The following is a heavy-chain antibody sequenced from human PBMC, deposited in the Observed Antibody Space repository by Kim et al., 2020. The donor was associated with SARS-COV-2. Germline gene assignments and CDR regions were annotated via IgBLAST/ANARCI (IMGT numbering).Heavy chain of an antibody. CDR3: AKPFYSSGTGWFDL. Sequence: GGSLRLSCAASGFSFSSYWMYWVRQAPGKGLEWVSRISTDESSTSYADSVKGRFSIYRDNAKNTLYLEMDSLRADDTALYYCAKPFYSSGTGWFDLWGQGTLVTVSS. J-gene: IGHJ5*02. D-gene: IGHD3-10*01. V-gene: IGHV3-74*01. CDR1: GFSFSSYW. CDR2: ISTDESST.